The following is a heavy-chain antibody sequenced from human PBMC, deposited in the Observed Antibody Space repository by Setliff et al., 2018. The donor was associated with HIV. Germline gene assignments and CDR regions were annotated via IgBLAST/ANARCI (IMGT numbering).Heavy chain of an antibody. V-gene: IGHV5-51*01. CDR1: GYSFTTYW. CDR2: IYSGDSET. D-gene: IGHD4-4*01. CDR3: ARTTSSKWEKWYFDV. J-gene: IGHJ2*01. Sequence: HGESLKISCRGSGYSFTTYWIAWVRQMPGKGLEWMGIIYSGDSETRYSPAFRGHVTVSVDKSINTAYLHWNSLKASDTAIYYCARTTSSKWEKWYFDVWGRGTLVTVSS.